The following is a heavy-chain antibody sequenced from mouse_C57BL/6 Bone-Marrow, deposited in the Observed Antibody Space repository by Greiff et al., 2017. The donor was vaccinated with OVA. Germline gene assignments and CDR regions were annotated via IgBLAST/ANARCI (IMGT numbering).Heavy chain of an antibody. Sequence: QVQLKQSGAELVKPGASVKLSCKASGYTFTSYWMHWVKQRPGQGLEWIGMIHPNSGSTNYNEKFKSKATLTVDKSSSTAYMQLSSLTSEDSAVYYCAILVTTVVGDYFDYWGQGTTLTVSS. D-gene: IGHD1-1*01. V-gene: IGHV1-64*01. J-gene: IGHJ2*01. CDR3: AILVTTVVGDYFDY. CDR2: IHPNSGST. CDR1: GYTFTSYW.